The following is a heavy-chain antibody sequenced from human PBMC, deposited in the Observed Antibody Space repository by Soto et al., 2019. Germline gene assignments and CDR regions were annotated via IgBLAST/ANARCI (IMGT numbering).Heavy chain of an antibody. J-gene: IGHJ5*02. D-gene: IGHD6-13*01. Sequence: LGESLKISCKGSGYSFTSYWIGWVRQMPGKGLEWMGIIYPGDSDTRYSPSFQGQVTIPADKSISTAYLQWSSLKASDTAMYYCARHTSSSWYSYWFDPWGQGTLVTVSS. CDR3: ARHTSSSWYSYWFDP. CDR1: GYSFTSYW. CDR2: IYPGDSDT. V-gene: IGHV5-51*01.